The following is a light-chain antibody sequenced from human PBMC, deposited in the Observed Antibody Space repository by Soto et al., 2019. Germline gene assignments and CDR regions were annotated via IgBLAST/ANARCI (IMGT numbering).Light chain of an antibody. V-gene: IGKV1-39*01. Sequence: DIQMTQSPSSLSASVGDRVTITCRASQSISSYLNWYQQKPGKAPKLLIYAASSLQSGVPSRFSGGGSGTDFTLTISSLQPEDFASYYCQHSYSTPCTFGQGTKVEIK. CDR2: AAS. CDR3: QHSYSTPCT. J-gene: IGKJ1*01. CDR1: QSISSY.